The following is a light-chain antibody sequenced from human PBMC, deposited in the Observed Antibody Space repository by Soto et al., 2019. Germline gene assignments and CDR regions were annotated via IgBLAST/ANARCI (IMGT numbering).Light chain of an antibody. CDR2: GAS. J-gene: IGKJ1*01. CDR3: QQYNNWPPET. V-gene: IGKV3-15*01. Sequence: EIVMTQSPATLSVSPGERATLSCRASQSVSSNLAWYQQKPGQAPRLLIYGASTRATAIPARFSGSGSGTEFTLNISSMQSEDFAVYSCQQYNNWPPETFGQGTKVEI. CDR1: QSVSSN.